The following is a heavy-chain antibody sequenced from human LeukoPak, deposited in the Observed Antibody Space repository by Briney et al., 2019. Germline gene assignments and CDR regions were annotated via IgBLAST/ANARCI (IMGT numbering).Heavy chain of an antibody. D-gene: IGHD4-11*01. Sequence: GRSLRLSCAASGFTFSSYGMPWVRQAPGKGLEWVAIIWYDGSNKYYADSVKGRFTISRDRSKNTLYLQMNSLRAEDTAVYYCARNSQSYAMDVWGQGTTVTVSS. CDR1: GFTFSSYG. V-gene: IGHV3-33*01. CDR3: ARNSQSYAMDV. J-gene: IGHJ6*02. CDR2: IWYDGSNK.